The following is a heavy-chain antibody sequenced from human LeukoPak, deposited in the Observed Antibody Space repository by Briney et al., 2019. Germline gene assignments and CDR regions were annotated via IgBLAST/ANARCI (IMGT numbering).Heavy chain of an antibody. CDR1: GGSFSGYY. V-gene: IGHV4-34*01. CDR2: INHSGST. J-gene: IGHJ4*02. Sequence: SETLSLTCAVYGGSFSGYYWSWIRQPPGKGLEWIGEINHSGSTNYNPSLKSRVTISVDTSKNQFSLKLSSVTAADTAVHYCARGGAIAAPDYWGQGTLVTVSS. CDR3: ARGGAIAAPDY. D-gene: IGHD6-13*01.